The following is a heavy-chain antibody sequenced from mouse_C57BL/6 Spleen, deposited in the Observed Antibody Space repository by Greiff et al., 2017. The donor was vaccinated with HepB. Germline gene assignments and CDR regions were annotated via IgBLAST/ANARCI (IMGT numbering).Heavy chain of an antibody. Sequence: VQLQQSGPELVKPGASVKISCKASGYAFSSSWMNWVKQRPGKGLEWIGRIYPGDGDTNYNGKFKGKATLTADKSSSTAYMQLSSLTSEDSAVYFCARCYYGSRGYFDYWGQGTTLTVSS. V-gene: IGHV1-82*01. CDR1: GYAFSSSW. J-gene: IGHJ2*01. D-gene: IGHD1-1*01. CDR2: IYPGDGDT. CDR3: ARCYYGSRGYFDY.